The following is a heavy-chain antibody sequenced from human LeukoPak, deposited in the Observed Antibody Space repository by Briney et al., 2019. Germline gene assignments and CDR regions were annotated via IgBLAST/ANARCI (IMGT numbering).Heavy chain of an antibody. V-gene: IGHV4-39*07. CDR1: GGSISSSSYY. J-gene: IGHJ5*02. Sequence: PSETLSLTCSVSGGSISSSSYYWGWIRQPPGKGLEWIGNIYYSGRIYQKTSLKSRVTISIDTSKNQFSLRLTSVTAADTAFYYCARGSNSNLWYGWFDPWGQGTLVTVSS. CDR2: IYYSGRI. CDR3: ARGSNSNLWYGWFDP. D-gene: IGHD1-7*01.